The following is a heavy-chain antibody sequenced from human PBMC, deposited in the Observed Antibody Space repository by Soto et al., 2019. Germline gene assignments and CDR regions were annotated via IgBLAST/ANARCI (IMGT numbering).Heavy chain of an antibody. D-gene: IGHD1-1*01. CDR2: INESGST. CDR1: GQSFSGHS. Sequence: QVQLQQWGAGLVKPSETLSLSCAVYGQSFSGHSWAWIRQPPGKGLEWIGEINESGSTYYKPSLKSRVTTATDTSKNQFSLKLSSVSAADTAAYFCARGSGIVALPGELEDVKYDYWGQGTLVNVSS. V-gene: IGHV4-34*01. J-gene: IGHJ4*02. CDR3: ARGSGIVALPGELEDVKYDY.